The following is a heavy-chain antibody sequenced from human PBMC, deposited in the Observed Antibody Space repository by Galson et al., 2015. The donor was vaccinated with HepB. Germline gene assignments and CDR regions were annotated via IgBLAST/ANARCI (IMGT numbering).Heavy chain of an antibody. CDR1: GYTLTELS. Sequence: SVKVSCKVSGYTLTELSMHWVRQAPGKGLEWMGGFDPEDGETIYAQKFQGRVTMTEDTSTDTAYMELSSLRSEDTAVYYCATQRVAVQYSSSWYLLFDYWGQGTLVTVSS. CDR3: ATQRVAVQYSSSWYLLFDY. V-gene: IGHV1-24*01. D-gene: IGHD6-13*01. CDR2: FDPEDGET. J-gene: IGHJ4*02.